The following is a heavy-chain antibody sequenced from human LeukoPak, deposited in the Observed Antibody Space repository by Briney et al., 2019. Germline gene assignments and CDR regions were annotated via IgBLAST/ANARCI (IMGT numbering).Heavy chain of an antibody. D-gene: IGHD2-2*01. V-gene: IGHV1-24*01. CDR2: FDPEDGET. Sequence: ASVKVSCKASGYTFTGYYMHWVRQAPGKGLEWMGGFDPEDGETIYAQKFQGRVTMTEDTSTDTAYMELSSLRSEDTAVYYCATDRGGVVPAASFDYWGQGTLVTVSS. J-gene: IGHJ4*02. CDR1: GYTFTGYY. CDR3: ATDRGGVVPAASFDY.